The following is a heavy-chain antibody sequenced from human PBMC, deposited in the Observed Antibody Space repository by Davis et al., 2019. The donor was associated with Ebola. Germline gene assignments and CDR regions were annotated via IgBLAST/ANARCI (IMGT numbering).Heavy chain of an antibody. V-gene: IGHV3-23*01. Sequence: PGGSLRLSCAASGFTFSSYTMHWVRRTPEEGLQWVAAIAAGGGTSYYEDSVKGRFTISRDDSDNTLYLQMSSLRGDDTANYYCSKDRRAGSVWNALDVWGQGTTVTVSS. CDR1: GFTFSSYT. J-gene: IGHJ6*02. D-gene: IGHD1-1*01. CDR2: IAAGGGTS. CDR3: SKDRRAGSVWNALDV.